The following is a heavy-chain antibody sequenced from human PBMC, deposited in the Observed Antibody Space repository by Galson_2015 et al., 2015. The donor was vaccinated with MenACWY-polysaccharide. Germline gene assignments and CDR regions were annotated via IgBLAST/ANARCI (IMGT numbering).Heavy chain of an antibody. CDR1: GGSVSDVDYY. Sequence: ETLSLTCTVSGGSVSDVDYYWSWIRQPPGKGLECLGYVYYSGHPNYNPSLNSRVAMSVDTSKNQFSLSLSSVTAADTAVYYCARALGYCSGGSCFRGEGNRFDPWGQGTLVIVSS. J-gene: IGHJ5*02. V-gene: IGHV4-61*08. CDR2: VYYSGHP. D-gene: IGHD2-15*01. CDR3: ARALGYCSGGSCFRGEGNRFDP.